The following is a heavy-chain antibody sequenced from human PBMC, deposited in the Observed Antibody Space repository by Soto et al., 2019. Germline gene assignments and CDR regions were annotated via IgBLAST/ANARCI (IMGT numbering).Heavy chain of an antibody. J-gene: IGHJ4*02. CDR2: FSGGSGT. D-gene: IGHD3-10*02. CDR3: GRNAIFVRGVPDEY. Sequence: VQLLESGGGLVQPGGSLRLSCVVSGFTLGPYGVTWVRQVPGKGLEWVSGFSGGSGTAYADSVKGRFSISRDNAKNTVYLQMDSLRVEDTAVYYCGRNAIFVRGVPDEYWGQGTPVTVSS. CDR1: GFTLGPYG. V-gene: IGHV3-23*01.